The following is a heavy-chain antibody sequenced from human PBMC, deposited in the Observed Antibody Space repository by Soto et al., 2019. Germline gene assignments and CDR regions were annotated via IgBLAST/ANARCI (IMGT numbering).Heavy chain of an antibody. CDR1: GYIFKNYA. CDR2: IIPVFGTP. D-gene: IGHD3-16*02. J-gene: IGHJ4*02. Sequence: QVQLVQSGAELKETGSSVKVSCKSSGYIFKNYAVTWLRQAPGQGLEWMGGIIPVFGTPDYSQKFRGRVTITADESTSTVYMELRSLTSEDTAVYYCARHLYDYVWGSYRHWGQGTLVTVSS. V-gene: IGHV1-69*01. CDR3: ARHLYDYVWGSYRH.